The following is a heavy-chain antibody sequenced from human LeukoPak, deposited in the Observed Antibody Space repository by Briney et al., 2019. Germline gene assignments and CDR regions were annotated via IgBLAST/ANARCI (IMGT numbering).Heavy chain of an antibody. V-gene: IGHV3-23*01. CDR2: VSGSGDST. Sequence: PGGSLRLSCAASGFTFSSYAMSWVRQAPGKGLEWVSDVSGSGDSTYYADSVKGRFTISRDNSKNTLYLQMNSLRAEDTAVYYCARDNPGYCSGGSCSGYYYYGMDVWGQGTTVTVSS. CDR3: ARDNPGYCSGGSCSGYYYYGMDV. J-gene: IGHJ6*02. CDR1: GFTFSSYA. D-gene: IGHD2-15*01.